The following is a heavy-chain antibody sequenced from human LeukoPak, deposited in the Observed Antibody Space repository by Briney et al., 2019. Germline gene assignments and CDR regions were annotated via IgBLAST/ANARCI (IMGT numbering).Heavy chain of an antibody. CDR3: ARDLATYSSGWYEPQGY. J-gene: IGHJ4*02. V-gene: IGHV1-24*01. CDR2: FDPEDGET. CDR1: GYTLTELS. Sequence: ASVKVSCKVSGYTLTELSMHWVRQAPGKGLEWTGGFDPEDGETIYAQKFQGRVTMTEDTSTDTAYMELSSLRSEDTAVYYCARDLATYSSGWYEPQGYWGQGTLVTVSS. D-gene: IGHD6-19*01.